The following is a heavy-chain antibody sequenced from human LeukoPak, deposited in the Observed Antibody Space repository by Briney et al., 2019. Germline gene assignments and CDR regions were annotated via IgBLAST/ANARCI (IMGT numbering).Heavy chain of an antibody. D-gene: IGHD3-3*01. CDR2: INPSRNT. V-gene: IGHV4-34*01. Sequence: SETLSLTCAVFGGSFSGYYWNWIRQPPGKGLEWIGQINPSRNTNYNPSLKSRVTISVDTSKKQFSQKLSSVTAADTAVYYCARRYDFWSGYPPPLDYWGQGTLVTVSS. CDR3: ARRYDFWSGYPPPLDY. J-gene: IGHJ4*02. CDR1: GGSFSGYY.